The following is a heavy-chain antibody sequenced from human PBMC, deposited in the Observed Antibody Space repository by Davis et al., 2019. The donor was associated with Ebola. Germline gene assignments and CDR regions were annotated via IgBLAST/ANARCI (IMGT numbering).Heavy chain of an antibody. Sequence: GGSLRLSCAASGFTFSSYSMNWVRQAPGKGLEWVSYISSSSSTIYYADSVKGRFTISRDNAKNSLYLQMNSLRAEDTAVYYCASGWELLSAAFDIWGQGTMVTVSS. J-gene: IGHJ3*02. V-gene: IGHV3-48*01. CDR1: GFTFSSYS. CDR3: ASGWELLSAAFDI. CDR2: ISSSSSTI. D-gene: IGHD1-26*01.